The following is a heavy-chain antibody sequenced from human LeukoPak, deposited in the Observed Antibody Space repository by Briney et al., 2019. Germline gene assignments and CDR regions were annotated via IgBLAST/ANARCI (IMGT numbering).Heavy chain of an antibody. CDR1: GFPFSSYA. Sequence: PGGSLRLSCAASGFPFSSYAMYWVRHAPGKGLVWVSGISGSGDSTYYADSVKGRFTISRDNSKNTLYLQMNNLRAQDTAVYYCAKSLGNIVVVTVVSWGQGTLVTVSS. CDR3: AKSLGNIVVVTVVS. V-gene: IGHV3-23*01. J-gene: IGHJ5*02. CDR2: ISGSGDST. D-gene: IGHD2-21*02.